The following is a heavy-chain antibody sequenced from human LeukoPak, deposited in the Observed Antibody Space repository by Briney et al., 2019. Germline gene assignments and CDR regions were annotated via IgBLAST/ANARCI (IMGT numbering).Heavy chain of an antibody. CDR1: GGSISSSSYH. V-gene: IGHV4-39*01. D-gene: IGHD3-22*01. J-gene: IGHJ3*02. Sequence: PSETLSLTCTVSGGSISSSSYHWGWIRQPPGKGLEWIGTIYYGGSTYYNPSLKSRVTISVDTSKKQFSLKLTSVTAADAAVYYCARLGDYYDSSGYFDAFDIWGQGTMVTVFS. CDR3: ARLGDYYDSSGYFDAFDI. CDR2: IYYGGST.